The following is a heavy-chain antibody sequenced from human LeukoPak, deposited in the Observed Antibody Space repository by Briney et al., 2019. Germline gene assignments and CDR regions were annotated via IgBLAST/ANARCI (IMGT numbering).Heavy chain of an antibody. CDR3: ARGADIAARTTDY. D-gene: IGHD6-6*01. CDR2: ISSSSSYI. Sequence: PGGSLRLSYAASGFTFSSYSMNWVRQAPGKGLEWVSSISSSSSYIYYADSVKGRFTISRDNAKNSLYLQMNSLRAEDTAVYYCARGADIAARTTDYWGQGTLVTVSS. V-gene: IGHV3-21*01. CDR1: GFTFSSYS. J-gene: IGHJ4*02.